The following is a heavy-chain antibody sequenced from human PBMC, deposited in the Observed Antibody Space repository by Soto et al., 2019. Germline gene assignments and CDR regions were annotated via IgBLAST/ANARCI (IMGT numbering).Heavy chain of an antibody. D-gene: IGHD4-4*01. CDR2: IIPIFGTA. J-gene: IGHJ6*02. V-gene: IGHV1-69*13. CDR1: GGTFSSYA. Sequence: GASVKVSCKASGGTFSSYAISWVRQAPGQGLEWMGGIIPIFGTANYAQKFQGRVTITADESTSTAYMELSSLRSEDTAVYYCASVTTVTTFHYYYGMDVWGQGTTVTVSS. CDR3: ASVTTVTTFHYYYGMDV.